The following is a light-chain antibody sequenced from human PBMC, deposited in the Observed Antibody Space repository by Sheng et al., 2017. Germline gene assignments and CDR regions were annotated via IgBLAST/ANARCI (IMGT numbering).Light chain of an antibody. CDR1: QGISSY. J-gene: IGKJ1*01. CDR2: AAS. Sequence: AIRMTQSPSSLSASTGDRVTITCRASQGISSYLAWYQQKPGKAPKLLIYAASTLQSGVPSRFSGSGSGTXFTLTISCLQSEDFATYYCQQYYSYPPTFGQGTKVEIK. V-gene: IGKV1-8*01. CDR3: QQYYSYPPT.